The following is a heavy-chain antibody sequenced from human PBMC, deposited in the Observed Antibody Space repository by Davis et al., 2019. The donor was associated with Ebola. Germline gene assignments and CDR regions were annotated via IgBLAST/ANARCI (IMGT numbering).Heavy chain of an antibody. CDR1: GGAFRDYQ. CDR3: ARGAPPYYYYGMDV. V-gene: IGHV4-34*01. Sequence: SETLSLTCAVYGGAFRDYQWTWIRQSPGKGLEWIGEIDHSGSVNYHPSLKSRLSMSVDTTKTRFFLTLDSVTAADTGVYYCARGAPPYYYYGMDVWGQGTTVTVSS. CDR2: IDHSGSV. J-gene: IGHJ6*02.